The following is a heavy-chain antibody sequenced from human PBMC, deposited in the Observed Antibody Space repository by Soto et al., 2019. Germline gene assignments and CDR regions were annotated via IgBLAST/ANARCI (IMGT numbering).Heavy chain of an antibody. CDR1: GGSLSSSSW. D-gene: IGHD2-8*01. V-gene: IGHV4-4*02. Sequence: QVQLQESGPGLVNPSGTLSLTCAVSGGSLSSSSWWSWVRQPPGKTLEWLGEIFYSGSTTYNPSLNSRVSISSDQSKNDFSLRLSSVTAADTAVYYCVHHGGVPYYHDFWGQGMLVTVAS. J-gene: IGHJ4*02. CDR2: IFYSGST. CDR3: VHHGGVPYYHDF.